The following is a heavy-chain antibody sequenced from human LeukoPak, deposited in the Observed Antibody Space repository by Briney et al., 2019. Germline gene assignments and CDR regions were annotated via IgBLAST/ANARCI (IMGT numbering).Heavy chain of an antibody. D-gene: IGHD1-1*01. V-gene: IGHV3-30*18. CDR1: GFTFSSYS. CDR2: MSYGGRNA. CDR3: AEVQLDRRELLANLDY. J-gene: IGHJ4*02. Sequence: PGGSLRLSCAASGFTFSSYSIHWVRQAPDKGLEWAAVMSYGGRNAYYADSVKGRFTISRDNSKNTVYLQMNSLRVDDTAVYYCAEVQLDRRELLANLDYWGQGTLVTVSS.